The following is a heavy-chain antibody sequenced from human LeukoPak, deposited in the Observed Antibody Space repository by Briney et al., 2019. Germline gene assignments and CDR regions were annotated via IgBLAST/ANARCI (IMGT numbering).Heavy chain of an antibody. CDR3: ARDRQKLQLWSSPGGYYGMDV. Sequence: ASVQVSCKASGGTFSSYAISWVRQAPGQGLEWMGGIIPIFGTANYAQKFQGRVTITADESTSTAYMELSSLRSEDTAVYYCARDRQKLQLWSSPGGYYGMDVWGKGTTVTVSS. V-gene: IGHV1-69*01. CDR1: GGTFSSYA. D-gene: IGHD5-18*01. CDR2: IIPIFGTA. J-gene: IGHJ6*04.